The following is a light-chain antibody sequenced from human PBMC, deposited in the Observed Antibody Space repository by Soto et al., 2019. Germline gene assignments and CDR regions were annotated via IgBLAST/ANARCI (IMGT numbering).Light chain of an antibody. CDR1: SSDVGGYNY. Sequence: QSVLTQPASVSGSPGQSITISCTGTSSDVGGYNYVSWYQQHPGKAPKLMIYEVSNRPSGVSNRFSGSKSGNTASLTISGLQAEDEADYYCSSYTSSSTVFGGGTKFNVL. CDR3: SSYTSSSTV. CDR2: EVS. J-gene: IGLJ3*02. V-gene: IGLV2-14*01.